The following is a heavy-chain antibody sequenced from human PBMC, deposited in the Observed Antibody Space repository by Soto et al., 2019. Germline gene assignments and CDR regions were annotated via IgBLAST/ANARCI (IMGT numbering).Heavy chain of an antibody. J-gene: IGHJ4*02. V-gene: IGHV3-66*01. D-gene: IGHD4-17*01. Sequence: EVRLVQSGGGLVQPGGSRRLSCAASLFIVSDNYMSWVRQAPGKGLEWVSLIYSGGGTDYAESVKGRFTISRDNSKNTLYLQMNSLKAEDTGIYYCATRMTTAPYWGQGTVVTVYS. CDR3: ATRMTTAPY. CDR1: LFIVSDNY. CDR2: IYSGGGT.